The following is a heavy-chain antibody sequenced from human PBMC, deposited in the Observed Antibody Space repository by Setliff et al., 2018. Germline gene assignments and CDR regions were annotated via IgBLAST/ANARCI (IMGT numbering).Heavy chain of an antibody. Sequence: PSETLSLTCTVSGASVRSGPYYWSWIRQPPGKGLEWIGFISYIGNTNYNPSLKSRITISLDTSKNQFSLKVISVTAADTAVYYCARGPPGYNPYHWFDPWGQGTLVTVSS. CDR2: ISYIGNT. CDR1: GASVRSGPYY. V-gene: IGHV4-61*01. CDR3: ARGPPGYNPYHWFDP. D-gene: IGHD5-12*01. J-gene: IGHJ5*02.